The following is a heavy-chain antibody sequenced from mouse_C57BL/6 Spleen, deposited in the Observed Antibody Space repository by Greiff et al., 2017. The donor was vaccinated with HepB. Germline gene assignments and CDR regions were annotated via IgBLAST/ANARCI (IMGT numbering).Heavy chain of an antibody. CDR3: ARDRGTGVDYFDY. D-gene: IGHD4-1*01. CDR2: INYDGSST. Sequence: EVQLVESEGGLVQPGSSMKLSCTASGFTFSDYYMAWVRQVPEKGLEWVANINYDGSSTYYLDSLKSRFIISRDNAKNILYLQMSSLKSEDTATYYCARDRGTGVDYFDYWGQGTTLTVSS. V-gene: IGHV5-16*01. J-gene: IGHJ2*01. CDR1: GFTFSDYY.